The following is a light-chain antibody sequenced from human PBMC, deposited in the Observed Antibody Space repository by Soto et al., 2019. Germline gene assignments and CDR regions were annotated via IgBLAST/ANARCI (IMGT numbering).Light chain of an antibody. V-gene: IGLV2-14*01. CDR3: NSQTTSGIRV. Sequence: QSALTQPASVSGSPGQSITISCTETSSDVGGSKHVSWYQHHPGKAPRLIIYEVSYRPSGVSNRFSGSKSGYTASLTISGLQAEDEADYYCNSQTTSGIRVFGTGTKLTVL. CDR1: SSDVGGSKH. CDR2: EVS. J-gene: IGLJ1*01.